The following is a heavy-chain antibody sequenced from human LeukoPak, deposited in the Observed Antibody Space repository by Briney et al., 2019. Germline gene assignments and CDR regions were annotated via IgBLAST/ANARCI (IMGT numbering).Heavy chain of an antibody. Sequence: GGSLRLSCAASGFTFSDHYIDWVRQAPGKGLVWVSRINSDGSSTSYADSVKGRFTISRDNAKNTLYLQMNSLRAEDTAVYYCARVTGSGYYYGGDAFDIWGQGTMVTVSS. CDR1: GFTFSDHY. J-gene: IGHJ3*02. CDR3: ARVTGSGYYYGGDAFDI. V-gene: IGHV3-74*01. CDR2: INSDGSST. D-gene: IGHD3-22*01.